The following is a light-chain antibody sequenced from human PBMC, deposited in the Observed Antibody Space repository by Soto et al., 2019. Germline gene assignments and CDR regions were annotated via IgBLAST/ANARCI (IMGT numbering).Light chain of an antibody. V-gene: IGLV2-8*01. CDR1: SSDVGGYNY. CDR3: SSYAGSSKYV. Sequence: QSALTQPPSASGSPGQSVTISCTGTSSDVGGYNYVSWYQQHPGKAPKRMIYEVTKRPSGVPDRFSGSKSGNTASLTVSGPQAEDEADYYCSSYAGSSKYVFGTGTKLTVL. CDR2: EVT. J-gene: IGLJ1*01.